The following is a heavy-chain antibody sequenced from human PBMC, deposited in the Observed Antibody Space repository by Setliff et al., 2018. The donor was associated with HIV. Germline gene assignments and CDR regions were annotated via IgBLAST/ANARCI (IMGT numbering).Heavy chain of an antibody. CDR1: GGSISSSNYY. J-gene: IGHJ4*02. D-gene: IGHD1-1*01. Sequence: PSETLSLTCTVSGGSISSSNYYWGWIRQPPGKGLEWIGSIYSSGNTNYNPSLKSRVTIAADTSKNQFSLRLKSVTAAETAVYYCARGGDGYNPGGGTFDHWGQGTLVTVSS. CDR2: IYSSGNT. V-gene: IGHV4-39*07. CDR3: ARGGDGYNPGGGTFDH.